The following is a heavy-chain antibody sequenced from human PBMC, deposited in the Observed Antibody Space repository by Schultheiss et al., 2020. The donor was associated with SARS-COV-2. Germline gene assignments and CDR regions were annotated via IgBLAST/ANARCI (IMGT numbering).Heavy chain of an antibody. CDR2: IYYIGST. J-gene: IGHJ5*02. Sequence: SETLSLTCTVSGGSISSGDYYWSWIRQPPGKGLEWIGYIYYIGSTYYNPSLKSRVTISVDTSKNHFSLKLSSVTAADTAVYFCARARTEVVITGTNWFDPWRQGTLVTVSS. V-gene: IGHV4-30-4*01. D-gene: IGHD1-7*01. CDR1: GGSISSGDYY. CDR3: ARARTEVVITGTNWFDP.